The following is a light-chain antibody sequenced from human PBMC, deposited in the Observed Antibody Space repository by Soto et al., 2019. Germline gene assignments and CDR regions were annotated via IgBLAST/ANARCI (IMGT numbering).Light chain of an antibody. CDR1: QSVRSSS. Sequence: EIVLTQSPGTLSMSPGERTTLSCRASQSVRSSSLAWYQQQPGQAPRLLIYGASSRATGIPDRFSGSGSGTRFTLTISRLEPEDFAVYYCQQYNNWLMYTFGQGTKLEIK. J-gene: IGKJ2*01. CDR2: GAS. CDR3: QQYNNWLMYT. V-gene: IGKV3-20*01.